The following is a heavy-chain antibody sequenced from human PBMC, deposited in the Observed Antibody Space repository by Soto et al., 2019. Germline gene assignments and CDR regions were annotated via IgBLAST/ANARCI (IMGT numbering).Heavy chain of an antibody. J-gene: IGHJ6*02. Sequence: QVQLVQSGAEVKKPGASVKVSCKASGYSFTDYHIHWVRQAPGQGLEWLGRINPKSGGTSTAQKFQGWVTMTTDTSISTASMELTRLTSDDTAIYYCARGDSTDCSNGVCSFFYHHDMDVWCQGTTVTVSS. CDR1: GYSFTDYH. CDR2: INPKSGGT. D-gene: IGHD2-8*01. V-gene: IGHV1-2*04. CDR3: ARGDSTDCSNGVCSFFYHHDMDV.